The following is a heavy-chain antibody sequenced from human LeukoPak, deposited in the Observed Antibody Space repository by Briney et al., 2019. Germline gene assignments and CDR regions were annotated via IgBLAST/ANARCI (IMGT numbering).Heavy chain of an antibody. CDR3: ARGVVVVPAAMVRGAHYFDY. V-gene: IGHV1-18*01. J-gene: IGHJ4*02. Sequence: ASVKVSCKASGYTFTSYGISWVRQAPGQGLEWMGWISAYNGNTNYAQKLQGRVTMTTDTSTSTAYMELRSLRSDDTAVYYCARGVVVVPAAMVRGAHYFDYWGQGTLVTVSS. D-gene: IGHD2-2*01. CDR2: ISAYNGNT. CDR1: GYTFTSYG.